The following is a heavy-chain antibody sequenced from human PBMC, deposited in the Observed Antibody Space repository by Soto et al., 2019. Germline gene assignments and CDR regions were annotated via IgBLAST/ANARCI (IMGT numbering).Heavy chain of an antibody. D-gene: IGHD3-22*01. CDR1: GGTFSSYA. V-gene: IGHV1-69*13. J-gene: IGHJ5*02. Sequence: GASVKVSCKASGGTFSSYAISWVRQAPGQGLEWMGGIIPIFGTANYAQKFQGRVTITADESTSTAYMELSSLRSEDTAVYYCARKYPDDSSGYYYVHGNWFDPWGQGTLVTVSS. CDR3: ARKYPDDSSGYYYVHGNWFDP. CDR2: IIPIFGTA.